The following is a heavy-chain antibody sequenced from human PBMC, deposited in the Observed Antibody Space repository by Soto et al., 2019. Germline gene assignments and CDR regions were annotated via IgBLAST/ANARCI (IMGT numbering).Heavy chain of an antibody. CDR2: IYKDFT. Sequence: EVQLVESGGGLVQPGGSLRLSCVASGFTVTDIYMNWVRQAPGKGLEWVSVIYKDFTDYADFVRGRFSVSTDTSKNAFHLRLDTVRAEDTAVSYCARAPRYCSGGSCSIMGDAFDIWGQGAMVTVSS. CDR3: ARAPRYCSGGSCSIMGDAFDI. D-gene: IGHD2-15*01. J-gene: IGHJ3*02. CDR1: GFTVTDIY. V-gene: IGHV3-66*01.